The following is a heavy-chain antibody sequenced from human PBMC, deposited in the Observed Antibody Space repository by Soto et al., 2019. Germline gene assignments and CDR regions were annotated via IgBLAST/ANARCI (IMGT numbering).Heavy chain of an antibody. Sequence: QVQLQESGPGLVKPSETLSLTCTVSGGSISSYYWSWIRQPPGKGLEWIGYIYYSGSTNYNPSLKRRVTISVDTCKNQFSRKLSSVTAADTAVYYCARGSDFSTVTFSKWGQGTLVTVSS. CDR3: ARGSDFSTVTFSK. CDR2: IYYSGST. CDR1: GGSISSYY. V-gene: IGHV4-59*08. J-gene: IGHJ4*02. D-gene: IGHD4-17*01.